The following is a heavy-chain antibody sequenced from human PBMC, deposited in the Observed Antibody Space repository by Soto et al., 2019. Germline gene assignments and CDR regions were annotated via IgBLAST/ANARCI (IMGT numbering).Heavy chain of an antibody. D-gene: IGHD3-3*01. CDR2: IHHSGST. J-gene: IGHJ4*02. V-gene: IGHV4-34*01. Sequence: SETLSLTCALYGGSFDGYYWSWIRQSPGKGLEWIGEIHHSGSTKYNPSLKSRVSLSVDTSTKQFSLKMTSMTAADRGVYYRARGVDSWSGYLFWGQGTPVTVSS. CDR3: ARGVDSWSGYLF. CDR1: GGSFDGYY.